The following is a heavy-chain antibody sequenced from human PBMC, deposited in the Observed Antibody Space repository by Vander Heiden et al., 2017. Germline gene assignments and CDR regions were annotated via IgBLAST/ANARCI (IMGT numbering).Heavy chain of an antibody. J-gene: IGHJ6*02. CDR3: ARDQGIAAAGRQNYGMDV. CDR1: AFTFSSYS. CDR2: ISSSSRYI. V-gene: IGHV3-21*01. D-gene: IGHD6-13*01. Sequence: EVQLVESGGGLVKPGGSLRLFCAASAFTFSSYSMNWVRQAPGKGLEWVSSISSSSRYIYYADSVKGRFTISRDNAKNSLYLQMNSLRAEDTAVYYCARDQGIAAAGRQNYGMDVWGQGTTVTVSS.